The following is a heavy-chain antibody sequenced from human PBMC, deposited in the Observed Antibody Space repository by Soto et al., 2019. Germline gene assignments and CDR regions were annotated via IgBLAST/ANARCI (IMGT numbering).Heavy chain of an antibody. CDR2: IYYSGST. J-gene: IGHJ3*02. D-gene: IGHD2-21*02. V-gene: IGHV4-39*01. CDR1: GGSISSSSYY. CDR3: ARRGEEFVVVTALGAFDI. Sequence: QLQLQESGPGLVKPSETLSLTCTVSGGSISSSSYYWGWIRQPPGKGLEWIGSIYYSGSTYYNPSLKSRVTISVDTSKNQFSLKLSSVTAADTAVYYCARRGEEFVVVTALGAFDIWGQGTMVTVSS.